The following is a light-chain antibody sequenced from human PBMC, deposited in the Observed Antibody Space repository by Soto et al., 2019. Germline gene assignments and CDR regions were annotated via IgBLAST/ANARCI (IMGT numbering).Light chain of an antibody. Sequence: QSVLTQPRSVSGSPGQSVTISCTGTSSDVGGSDLVSWYQQHAGRAPKLVIYDVIKRPSGVPYRFSGSKSGNTASLTISGLQVEDDAYYYCYAYASDSLLVFGGGTKLTVL. J-gene: IGLJ3*02. CDR1: SSDVGGSDL. V-gene: IGLV2-11*01. CDR2: DVI. CDR3: YAYASDSLLV.